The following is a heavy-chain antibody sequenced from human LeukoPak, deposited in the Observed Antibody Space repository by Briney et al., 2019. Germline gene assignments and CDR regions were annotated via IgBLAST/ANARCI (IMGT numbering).Heavy chain of an antibody. D-gene: IGHD4-17*01. CDR2: INHSGST. V-gene: IGHV4-39*07. CDR3: ARGSGSYGDYFDY. CDR1: GGSISSSSYY. Sequence: SETLSLTCTVSGGSISSSSYYWGWIRQPPGKGLEWIGEINHSGSTNYNPSLKSRVTISVDTSKNQFSLKLSSVTAADTAVYYCARGSGSYGDYFDYWGQGTLVTVSS. J-gene: IGHJ4*02.